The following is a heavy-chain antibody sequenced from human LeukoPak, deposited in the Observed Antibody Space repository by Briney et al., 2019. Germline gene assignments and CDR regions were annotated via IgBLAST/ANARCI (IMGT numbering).Heavy chain of an antibody. V-gene: IGHV3-66*02. CDR1: GFTVSSNY. CDR2: IYAGGGT. J-gene: IGHJ3*02. CDR3: ARDRCSSTSSCYHPYAFDM. Sequence: GGSLRLSCAASGFTVSSNYMSWVRQAPGKGLEWVSAIYAGGGTYYADSVKGRFTISRDNSQNTLYLQMNSLRPEDTAMYYCARDRCSSTSSCYHPYAFDMWGQGTMVTVSS. D-gene: IGHD2-2*01.